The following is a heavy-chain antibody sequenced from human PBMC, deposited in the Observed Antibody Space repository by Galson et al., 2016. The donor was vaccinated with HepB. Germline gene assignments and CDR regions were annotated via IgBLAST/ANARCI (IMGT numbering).Heavy chain of an antibody. CDR2: IKEDGSKT. V-gene: IGHV3-7*03. CDR3: ARYGDEAGWNFQH. J-gene: IGHJ1*01. D-gene: IGHD6-19*01. CDR1: GFTFSRVW. Sequence: SLRLSCAASGFTFSRVWMNWVRQAPGKGLEWVASIKEDGSKTSYVDSVKGRFTISRDNVENSLYLQMNSLRAEDTAVYYCARYGDEAGWNFQHWGQGTLVTVSS.